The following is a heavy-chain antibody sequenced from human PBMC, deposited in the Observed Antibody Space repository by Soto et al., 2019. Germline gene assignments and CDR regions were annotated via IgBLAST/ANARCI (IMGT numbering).Heavy chain of an antibody. CDR2: RSFDGSSE. D-gene: IGHD3-10*01. CDR3: ARLPRSGGEHY. Sequence: PGRFLRLSCAASGFTFRNYAMHWVRQAPGKGLEWVSVRSFDGSSEYYADSVKGRFTIPRDNSENTLYLQMNSLRADDTAVYYCARLPRSGGEHYWGQGTLVTVSS. J-gene: IGHJ4*02. CDR1: GFTFRNYA. V-gene: IGHV3-30-3*01.